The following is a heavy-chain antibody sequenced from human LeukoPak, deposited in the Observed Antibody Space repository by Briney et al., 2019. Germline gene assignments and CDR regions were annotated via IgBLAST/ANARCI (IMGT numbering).Heavy chain of an antibody. D-gene: IGHD3-10*01. Sequence: SETLSLTCTVSGGSVSGNTYYWVCIRQPPGKGLEWIGNTYSGGTAHYNPSLRSRVTISVDTSKSQISLKLNSFTAADSAVYYCARRVLGSGRQDCWGQGTLVTVSS. CDR1: GGSVSGNTYY. V-gene: IGHV4-39*01. J-gene: IGHJ4*02. CDR3: ARRVLGSGRQDC. CDR2: TYSGGTA.